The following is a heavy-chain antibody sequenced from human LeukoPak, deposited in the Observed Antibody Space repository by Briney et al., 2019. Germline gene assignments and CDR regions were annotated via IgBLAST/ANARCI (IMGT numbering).Heavy chain of an antibody. CDR2: MSFDGTNN. CDR1: GFTFSTYT. J-gene: IGHJ4*02. CDR3: ARDTYSSNWNPLGY. Sequence: PGGSLRLSCVASGFTFSTYTMHWVRQAPGKGLEWVAVMSFDGTNNYYADSVKGRFTIPRDNSKNTLYLQMNSLRAEDTAVYYCARDTYSSNWNPLGYWGQGTLVTVSS. V-gene: IGHV3-30-3*01. D-gene: IGHD6-13*01.